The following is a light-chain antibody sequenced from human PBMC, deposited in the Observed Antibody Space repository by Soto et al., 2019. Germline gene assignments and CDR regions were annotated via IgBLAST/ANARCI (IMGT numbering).Light chain of an antibody. CDR3: QSYDISLHNYV. CDR1: TSNIGAPYD. J-gene: IGLJ1*01. CDR2: GDN. Sequence: PPSVSGAPGQRVSISCTGSTSNIGAPYDVHWYQHLPGTAPKLLIYGDNNRPLGVPDRFSGSKSGTSASLAITRLQAEDEADYYCQSYDISLHNYVFGTGTKVTVL. V-gene: IGLV1-40*01.